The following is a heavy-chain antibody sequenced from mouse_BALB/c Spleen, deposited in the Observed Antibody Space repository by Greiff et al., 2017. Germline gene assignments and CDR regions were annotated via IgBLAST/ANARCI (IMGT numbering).Heavy chain of an antibody. J-gene: IGHJ4*01. D-gene: IGHD2-12*01. CDR1: GYTFTSYW. CDR3: ARGSLRRDLYYAMDY. CDR2: INPSTGYT. V-gene: IGHV1-7*01. Sequence: VQLQQSGAELAKPGASVKMSCTASGYTFTSYWMHWVKQRPGQGLEWIGYINPSTGYTEYNQKFKDKATLTADKSSSTAYMQLSSLTSEDSAVYYCARGSLRRDLYYAMDYWGQGTSVTVSS.